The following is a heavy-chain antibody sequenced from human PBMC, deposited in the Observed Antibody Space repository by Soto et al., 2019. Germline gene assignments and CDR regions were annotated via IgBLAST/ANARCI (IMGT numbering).Heavy chain of an antibody. CDR3: ARDAGIVVLTGPTFFDY. CDR1: GYTFTGYY. V-gene: IGHV1-2*04. D-gene: IGHD2-21*02. J-gene: IGHJ4*02. CDR2: INPNSGGT. Sequence: QVQLVQSGAEVKKPGASVKVSCKASGYTFTGYYMHWVRQAPGQGLEWMGWINPNSGGTNYAQKFQGWVTMTRDTSISTAYMELSRLRSDDTAVYYCARDAGIVVLTGPTFFDYWGQGTLVTVSS.